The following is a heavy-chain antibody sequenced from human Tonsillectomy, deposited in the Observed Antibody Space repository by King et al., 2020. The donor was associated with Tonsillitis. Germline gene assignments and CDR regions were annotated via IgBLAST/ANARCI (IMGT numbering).Heavy chain of an antibody. D-gene: IGHD6-19*01. CDR3: AKGGRDQYNSAWFLTK. CDR1: GFTFDDYS. CDR2: ISWDGAST. Sequence: EVQLVESGGIMVQPGGSLRLSCAASGFTFDDYSMHWVRQAPGKRLEWVSLISWDGASTYYADSVKGRFTISRDNRKNSVYLQMNGLRTEDAALYYCAKGGRDQYNSAWFLTKWGQGTLVIVSS. J-gene: IGHJ4*02. V-gene: IGHV3-43*01.